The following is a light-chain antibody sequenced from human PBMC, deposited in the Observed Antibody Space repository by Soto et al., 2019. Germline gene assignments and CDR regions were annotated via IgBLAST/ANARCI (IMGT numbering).Light chain of an antibody. V-gene: IGLV2-23*02. CDR1: SSDVGNYNL. Sequence: QSVLTQPASVSGSPGRSITIFCTGTSSDVGNYNLVSWYQHHAGKAPKLMIFEVSKRPSGVSNRFSGSKSGNTASLTISGLQAEDEADYYCCSYAHSSTYVFGTGTKVTVL. CDR2: EVS. J-gene: IGLJ1*01. CDR3: CSYAHSSTYV.